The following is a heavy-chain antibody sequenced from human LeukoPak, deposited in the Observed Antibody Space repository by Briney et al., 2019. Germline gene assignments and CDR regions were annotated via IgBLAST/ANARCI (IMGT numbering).Heavy chain of an antibody. CDR1: GFTFSSYS. CDR3: ARGVVIPFLYFDY. J-gene: IGHJ4*02. D-gene: IGHD3-3*01. Sequence: GGSLRLSCAASGFTFSSYSMNWVRQAPGKGLEWVSYISSSSSTIYYADSVKGRFTISRDNAKNSLYLQMNSLRAEDTAVYYCARGVVIPFLYFDYWGQGTLVTVSS. V-gene: IGHV3-48*01. CDR2: ISSSSSTI.